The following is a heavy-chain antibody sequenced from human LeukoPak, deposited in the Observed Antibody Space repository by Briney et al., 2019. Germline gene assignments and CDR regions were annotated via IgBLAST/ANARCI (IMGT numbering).Heavy chain of an antibody. V-gene: IGHV3-21*01. CDR3: AREVLRFPGAFDI. D-gene: IGHD3-3*01. Sequence: PGGSLRLSCAASGFSFSSYAMSWVRQAPGKGLEWVSSISSSSSYIYYADSVKGRFTISRDNAKNSLYLQMNSLRAEDTAVYYCAREVLRFPGAFDIWGQGTMVTVSS. CDR2: ISSSSSYI. J-gene: IGHJ3*02. CDR1: GFSFSSYA.